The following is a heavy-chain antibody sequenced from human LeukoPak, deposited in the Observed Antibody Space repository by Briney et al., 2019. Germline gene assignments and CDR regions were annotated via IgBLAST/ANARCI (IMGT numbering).Heavy chain of an antibody. CDR1: GGSISSYY. V-gene: IGHV4-59*08. CDR3: ARHIRQLVPFAY. CDR2: IYYSGST. J-gene: IGHJ4*02. D-gene: IGHD6-6*01. Sequence: SETLSLTCTVSGGSISSYYWSWIRQPPGKGLEWIGYIYYSGSTNYNPSLKSRVTISVDTSKNQFSLKLSSVTAADTAVYYCARHIRQLVPFAYWGQGTLVTVSS.